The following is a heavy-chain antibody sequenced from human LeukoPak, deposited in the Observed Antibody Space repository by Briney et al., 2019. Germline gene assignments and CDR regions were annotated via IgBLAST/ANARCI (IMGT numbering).Heavy chain of an antibody. Sequence: GESLKISCKGSGYSFTSYWIGWVRQMPGKGLEWMGIIYPGDSDTRYSPSFQGQVTISAGKSISTAYLQWSSLKASDTAMYYCAREVYMVRGAASFDYWGQGTLVTVSS. V-gene: IGHV5-51*01. J-gene: IGHJ4*02. D-gene: IGHD3-10*01. CDR2: IYPGDSDT. CDR3: AREVYMVRGAASFDY. CDR1: GYSFTSYW.